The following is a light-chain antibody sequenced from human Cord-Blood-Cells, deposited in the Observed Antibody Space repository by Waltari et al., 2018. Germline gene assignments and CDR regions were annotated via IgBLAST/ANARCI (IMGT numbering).Light chain of an antibody. V-gene: IGLV2-23*02. Sequence: QSALTQPASVSGSPGQSITIPCTGTRSDVGCYNLVSWYQQHPGKAPKLMIYEVSKRPSGVSNRFSGSKSGNTASLTISGLQAEDEADYYCCSYAGSSTLVFGGGTKLTVL. J-gene: IGLJ2*01. CDR1: RSDVGCYNL. CDR2: EVS. CDR3: CSYAGSSTLV.